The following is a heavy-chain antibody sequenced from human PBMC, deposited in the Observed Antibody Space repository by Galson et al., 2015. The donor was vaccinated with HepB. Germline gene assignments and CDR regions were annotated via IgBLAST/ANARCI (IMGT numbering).Heavy chain of an antibody. J-gene: IGHJ2*01. CDR1: GFTFSSYG. Sequence: SLRLSCAASGFTFSSYGMHWVRQAPGKGLVWVSRINSDGSSTSYADSVKGRFTISRDNAKNTLYLQMNSLRAEDTAVYYCARDLSDYDSSGHYYWYFDLWGRGTLVTVSS. D-gene: IGHD3-22*01. V-gene: IGHV3-74*01. CDR2: INSDGSST. CDR3: ARDLSDYDSSGHYYWYFDL.